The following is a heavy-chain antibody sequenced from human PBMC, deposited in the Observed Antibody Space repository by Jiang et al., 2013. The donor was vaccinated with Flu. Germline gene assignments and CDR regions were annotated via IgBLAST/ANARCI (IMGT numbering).Heavy chain of an antibody. CDR3: ANHILTGFLYSYNGMDV. CDR2: LYDDGVP. J-gene: IGHJ6*02. CDR1: GFSVKSYY. V-gene: IGHV3-53*01. D-gene: IGHD3-9*01. Sequence: QLVESGGGLIQPGGSLRLSCAVSGFSVKSYYMSWVRQAPGKGLEWVSVLYDDGVPAYADSVKGRFTISRDNSKNTLYLQMNSLRAEDTAVYYCANHILTGFLYSYNGMDVWGQGTTVAVSS.